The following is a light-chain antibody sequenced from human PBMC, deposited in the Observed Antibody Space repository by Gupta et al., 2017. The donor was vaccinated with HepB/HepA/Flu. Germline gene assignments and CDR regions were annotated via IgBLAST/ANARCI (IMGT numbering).Light chain of an antibody. J-gene: IGLJ3*02. CDR3: SSYTTTGTRV. Sequence: QSALTQPPSVSGSPGQAVTISCTGTNNNIANYNRVSWYQQPPGTAPKIMIYEVSNRPSGVPDRFSGSKSGNTASMTISGLQPEDEADYYCSSYTTTGTRVFGGGTKLTVI. CDR2: EVS. CDR1: NNNIANYNR. V-gene: IGLV2-18*02.